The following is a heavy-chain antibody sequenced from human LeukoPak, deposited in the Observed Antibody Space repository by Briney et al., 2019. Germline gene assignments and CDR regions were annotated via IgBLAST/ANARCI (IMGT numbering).Heavy chain of an antibody. CDR2: ISSSGSTV. V-gene: IGHV3-48*03. CDR3: ARDWDSSSPDF. J-gene: IGHJ4*02. Sequence: GGSLRLSCVASGFIFSNSDMNWVRQAPGRGLEWVSYISSSGSTVYYADSLKGRFTISRDNAKNSLYLQMNSLRAEDTALYYCARDWDSSSPDFWGQGTLVTVSS. CDR1: GFIFSNSD. D-gene: IGHD6-13*01.